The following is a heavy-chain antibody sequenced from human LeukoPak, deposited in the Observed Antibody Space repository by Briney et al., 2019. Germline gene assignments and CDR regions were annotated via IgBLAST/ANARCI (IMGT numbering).Heavy chain of an antibody. CDR1: GGSFSGYY. V-gene: IGHV4-34*01. Sequence: SETLSLTCAVYGGSFSGYYWSWIRQPPGKGLEWIGEINHSGSTNYNPSLKSRVTISVDTSKNQFSLKLSSVTAADTAVYYCVRGLVDYWGQGTLVTVSS. D-gene: IGHD2-15*01. J-gene: IGHJ4*02. CDR2: INHSGST. CDR3: VRGLVDY.